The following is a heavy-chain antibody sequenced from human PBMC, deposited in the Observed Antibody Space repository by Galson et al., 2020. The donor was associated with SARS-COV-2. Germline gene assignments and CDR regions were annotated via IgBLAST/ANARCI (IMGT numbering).Heavy chain of an antibody. CDR1: GFVFSLYD. Sequence: GALKLPCAAAGFVFSLYDLPWVRQAPGKGPEVVAAVSAGGSDSFYADPVKGRFTISRDQSRSTVWLEMDSLTIDDTAIYYGASEREADCTGDCYTFDPWGQGTPVTVSS. CDR3: ASEREADCTGDCYTFDP. CDR2: VSAGGSDS. D-gene: IGHD2-21*02. V-gene: IGHV3-30*03. J-gene: IGHJ5*02.